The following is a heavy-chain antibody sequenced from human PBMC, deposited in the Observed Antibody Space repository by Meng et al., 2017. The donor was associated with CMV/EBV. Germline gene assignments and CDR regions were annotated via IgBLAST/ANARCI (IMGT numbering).Heavy chain of an antibody. J-gene: IGHJ2*01. V-gene: IGHV4-4*07. CDR1: GGSISSYY. D-gene: IGHD1-7*01. Sequence: VRRQEPGPGVVKPSETLRLTCTVSGGSISSYYWSWIRQPAGKGLEWIGRIYTSGSTNYNPSLKSRVTMSVDTSKNQFSLKLSSVTAADTAVYYCAKSSEQNWNYGGWYFDLWGRGTLVTVSS. CDR2: IYTSGST. CDR3: AKSSEQNWNYGGWYFDL.